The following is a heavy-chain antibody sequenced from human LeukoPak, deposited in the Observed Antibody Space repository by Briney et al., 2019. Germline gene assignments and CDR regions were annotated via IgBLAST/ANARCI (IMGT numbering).Heavy chain of an antibody. J-gene: IGHJ4*02. CDR2: INPSGGST. CDR1: GYTFTSYY. V-gene: IGHV1-46*01. CDR3: ARAYDMIDY. D-gene: IGHD3-9*01. Sequence: PMALVTVSCKASGYTFTSYYMHWVRQAPGQGLEWMGIINPSGGSTSYAQKFQGRIAMTRDTSTSTVYMVLSSLRSEDTAVYYCARAYDMIDYWGQGTLVTVSS.